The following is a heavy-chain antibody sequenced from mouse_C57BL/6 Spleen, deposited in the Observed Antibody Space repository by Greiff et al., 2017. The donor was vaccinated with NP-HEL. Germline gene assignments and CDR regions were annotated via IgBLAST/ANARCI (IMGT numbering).Heavy chain of an antibody. CDR3: TRGDLAGTRDFDY. Sequence: VQLQQSGTVLARPGASVKMSCKTSGYTFTSYWMHWVKQRPGPGLEWIGAIYPGNSDTSYNQKFKGKAKLTAVTSASTAYMELSSLTNEDSAVYYCTRGDLAGTRDFDYWGQGTTLTVSS. CDR2: IYPGNSDT. CDR1: GYTFTSYW. D-gene: IGHD4-1*01. V-gene: IGHV1-5*01. J-gene: IGHJ2*01.